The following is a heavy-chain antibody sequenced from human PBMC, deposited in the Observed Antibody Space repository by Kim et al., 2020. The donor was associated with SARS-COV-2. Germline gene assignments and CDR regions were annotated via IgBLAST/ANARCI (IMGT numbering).Heavy chain of an antibody. CDR2: IKQDGSEK. Sequence: GGSLRLSCAASGFTFSSYWMSWVRQAPGKGLEWVANIKQDGSEKYYVDSVKGRFTISRDNAKNSLYLQMNSLRAEDTAVYYCARDLYCSSTSCPQSGYWGQGTLVTVSS. V-gene: IGHV3-7*03. CDR3: ARDLYCSSTSCPQSGY. CDR1: GFTFSSYW. D-gene: IGHD2-2*01. J-gene: IGHJ4*02.